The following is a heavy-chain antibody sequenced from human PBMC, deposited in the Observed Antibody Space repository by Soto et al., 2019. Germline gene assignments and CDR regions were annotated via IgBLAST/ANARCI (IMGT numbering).Heavy chain of an antibody. CDR1: GFTFENYA. D-gene: IGHD3-9*01. CDR2: ISNIGGQT. V-gene: IGHV3-23*01. Sequence: PGGSLRLSCEVSGFTFENYAMNWVRRAPGKGLEWVSSISNIGGQTYYADSVKGRFTISRDMSKKTVHLRMNNLRADDTGVYFCGKEMGEWGYNIFGVDLRFDHWCHGTPVTVS. CDR3: GKEMGEWGYNIFGVDLRFDH. J-gene: IGHJ4*01.